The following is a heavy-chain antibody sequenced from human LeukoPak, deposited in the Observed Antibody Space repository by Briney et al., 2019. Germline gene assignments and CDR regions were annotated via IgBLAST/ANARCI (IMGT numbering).Heavy chain of an antibody. D-gene: IGHD3-9*01. CDR2: KNPNSGNT. Sequence: GASVKVSCKASGYTFTGYYMHWVRQAPGQGLEWMGWKNPNSGNTGYAQKFQGRVTMTRNTSISTAYMELSSLRSEDTAVYYCARGGGIRYFDWLLWGNFDYWGQGTLVTVSS. V-gene: IGHV1-8*02. CDR3: ARGGGIRYFDWLLWGNFDY. J-gene: IGHJ4*02. CDR1: GYTFTGYY.